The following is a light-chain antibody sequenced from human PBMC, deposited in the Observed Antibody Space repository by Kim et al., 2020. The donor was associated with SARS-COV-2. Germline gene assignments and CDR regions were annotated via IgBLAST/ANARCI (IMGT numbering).Light chain of an antibody. CDR2: TAS. CDR1: QDIGRY. J-gene: IGKJ2*01. CDR3: QQLNTYPYT. V-gene: IGKV1-9*01. Sequence: SASMGDRVTITCRAGQDIGRYLAWYQQKPGEAPKVLIHTASTLQTGVPSRFSGSGSGTDFALTISPLQPEDSAIYFCQQLNTYPYTFGQGTKLEIK.